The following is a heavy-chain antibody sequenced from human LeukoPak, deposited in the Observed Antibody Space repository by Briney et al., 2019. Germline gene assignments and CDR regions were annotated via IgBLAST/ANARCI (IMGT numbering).Heavy chain of an antibody. J-gene: IGHJ4*02. CDR2: ISGSGVST. Sequence: GGSLRLSCAASGFTFTSYAMNWVRQAPGKGLEWVSAISGSGVSTFYADSVKGRFTISRDNSKNALYLQMNSLRAEDTAVYYCAKDGPLVGPYYFDYWGQGTLVTVSS. D-gene: IGHD1-26*01. V-gene: IGHV3-23*01. CDR3: AKDGPLVGPYYFDY. CDR1: GFTFTSYA.